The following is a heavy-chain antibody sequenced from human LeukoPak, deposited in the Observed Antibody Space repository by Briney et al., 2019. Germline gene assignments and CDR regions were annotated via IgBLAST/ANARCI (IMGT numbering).Heavy chain of an antibody. V-gene: IGHV5-51*01. Sequence: GESLKISCKCSGYSFTSYWIGWVRQMPGKGLEWMGIIYPGDSDTRYSPSFQGQVTISADKSISTAYLQWSSLKASDTAMYYCARQRYCSGGSCYSKVNDYWGQGTLVTVSS. CDR3: ARQRYCSGGSCYSKVNDY. D-gene: IGHD2-15*01. CDR1: GYSFTSYW. J-gene: IGHJ4*02. CDR2: IYPGDSDT.